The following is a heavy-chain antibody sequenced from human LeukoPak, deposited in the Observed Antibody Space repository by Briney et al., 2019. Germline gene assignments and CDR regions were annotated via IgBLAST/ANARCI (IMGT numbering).Heavy chain of an antibody. CDR3: ARDLHYDSSGYYGS. V-gene: IGHV3-7*01. D-gene: IGHD3-22*01. Sequence: PGGSLRLSCAASGFTFSSYWMSWVRQAPGKGLEWVANIKQDGSEKYYVDSVKGRFTISRDNAKNSLYLQMNSLRGEDTAVYYCARDLHYDSSGYYGSWGQGTLVTVSS. J-gene: IGHJ4*02. CDR2: IKQDGSEK. CDR1: GFTFSSYW.